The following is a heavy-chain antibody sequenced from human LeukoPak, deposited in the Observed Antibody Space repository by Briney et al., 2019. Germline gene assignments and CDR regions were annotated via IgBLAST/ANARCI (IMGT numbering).Heavy chain of an antibody. CDR2: IYNSGST. CDR1: GGSISSYY. D-gene: IGHD7-27*01. J-gene: IGHJ5*02. CDR3: AGDLTAWFVP. V-gene: IGHV4-59*01. Sequence: SESLSLTWTVYGGSISSYYRSWVRQPPGKGLEWIGYIYNSGSTNYNPSLKSRATISADTSKNQFSLKLSSVTAADTAVYYCAGDLTAWFVPWGQGTLVTVSS.